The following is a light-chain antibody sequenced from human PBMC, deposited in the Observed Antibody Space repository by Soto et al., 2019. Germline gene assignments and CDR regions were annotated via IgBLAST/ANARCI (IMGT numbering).Light chain of an antibody. V-gene: IGLV7-43*01. CDR3: LLFSGGVWV. CDR2: STS. CDR1: TGAVTSGYY. Sequence: QAVVTQEPSLTVSPGGAITLTCGSSTGAVTSGYYANWIQQKPGQAPRPLIYSTSNRHSWTPARFSGSLLGGKSALTLSGVQPEDEADYFCLLFSGGVWVFGGGTQLTVL. J-gene: IGLJ3*02.